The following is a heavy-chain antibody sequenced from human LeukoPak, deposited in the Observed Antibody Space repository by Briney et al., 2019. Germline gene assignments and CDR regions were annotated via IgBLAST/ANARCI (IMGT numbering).Heavy chain of an antibody. CDR3: ARKLYGDYDPTFDY. D-gene: IGHD4-17*01. J-gene: IGHJ4*02. Sequence: GGSLRLSCAASGFTFSTYAMSWVRQAPGKGLEWVSGISGSGDSTYYADSVKGRFTISRDNSKNTLYLQMNSLRAEDTAVYYCARKLYGDYDPTFDYWDQGTLVTVSS. V-gene: IGHV3-23*01. CDR2: ISGSGDST. CDR1: GFTFSTYA.